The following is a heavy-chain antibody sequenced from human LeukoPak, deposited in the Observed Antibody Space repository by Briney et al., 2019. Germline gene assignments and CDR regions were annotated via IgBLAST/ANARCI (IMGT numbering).Heavy chain of an antibody. CDR3: ARLQRGNSDAFDT. Sequence: PSETLSLTCTVSGGSISSYYWSWIRQPPGKGLEWIGYIYYSGNTNYNPSLKSRVTMSVDTSKNQFSLKLSSVTAADTAVYYCARLQRGNSDAFDTWGQGTMVTVSS. V-gene: IGHV4-59*01. CDR1: GGSISSYY. J-gene: IGHJ3*02. CDR2: IYYSGNT. D-gene: IGHD4-23*01.